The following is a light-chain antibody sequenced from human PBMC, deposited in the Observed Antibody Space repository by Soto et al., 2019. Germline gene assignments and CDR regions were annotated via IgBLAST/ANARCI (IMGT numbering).Light chain of an antibody. Sequence: DIQMTQSPSSLSASVGDRVTITCQASQDISNYLNWYQQKPGKAPKLLIYSASNWETGVPSRFSGSGSGTDITFTISSLQPEAIATYYCQQYDNLPPTLGQGTKLEIK. V-gene: IGKV1-33*01. CDR2: SAS. CDR1: QDISNY. CDR3: QQYDNLPPT. J-gene: IGKJ2*01.